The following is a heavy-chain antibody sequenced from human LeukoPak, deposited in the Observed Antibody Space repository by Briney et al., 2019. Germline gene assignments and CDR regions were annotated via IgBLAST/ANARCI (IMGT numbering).Heavy chain of an antibody. V-gene: IGHV3-48*04. CDR2: ISSASGSI. Sequence: GGSLRLSCVASGFTFSSNSMNWVRQAPGKGLEWVSYISSASGSIYYADSVKGRFTVSRDNAKNSLFLQMNSLRAEDTAVYYCARLPAYCSSTSCYYDYRGQGTLVTVSS. J-gene: IGHJ4*02. CDR1: GFTFSSNS. CDR3: ARLPAYCSSTSCYYDY. D-gene: IGHD2-2*01.